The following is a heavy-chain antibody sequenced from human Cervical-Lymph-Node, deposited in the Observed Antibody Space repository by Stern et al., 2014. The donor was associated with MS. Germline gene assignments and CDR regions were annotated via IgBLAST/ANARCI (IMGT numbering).Heavy chain of an antibody. CDR2: IGASGTST. J-gene: IGHJ4*02. D-gene: IGHD6-19*01. V-gene: IGHV3-23*04. CDR1: GFIFSNYA. CDR3: AKATRESSGRVFDY. Sequence: EMQLVESGGGLVQPGGSLRLSCAASGFIFSNYAMTWARQAPGKGLEWVSTIGASGTSTFYGDSVRGRVTISRDNSKNTVYLQMNSLRAEDTAVYYCAKATRESSGRVFDYWGQGTLVTVSS.